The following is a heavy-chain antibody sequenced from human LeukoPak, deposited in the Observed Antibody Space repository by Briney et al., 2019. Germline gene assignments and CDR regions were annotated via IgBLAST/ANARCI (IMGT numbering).Heavy chain of an antibody. D-gene: IGHD1-26*01. Sequence: SETLSLTCTVSGYSISSGYYWGWLRQPPGKGLEWIGSIYHSGSTYYNPSLKSRVTISVDTSKNQFSLKLSSVTAADTAVYYCARDRQPSYRGALSRFDHWGQGTLVTVSS. J-gene: IGHJ5*02. CDR1: GYSISSGYY. CDR3: ARDRQPSYRGALSRFDH. CDR2: IYHSGST. V-gene: IGHV4-38-2*02.